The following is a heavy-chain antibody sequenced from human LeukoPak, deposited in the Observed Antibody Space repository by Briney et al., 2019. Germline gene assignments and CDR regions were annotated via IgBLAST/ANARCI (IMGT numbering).Heavy chain of an antibody. CDR3: ASLENPDYPTFDY. J-gene: IGHJ4*02. V-gene: IGHV3-21*04. CDR2: ISSSSSYI. CDR1: GFTFSSYS. D-gene: IGHD4-11*01. Sequence: PGGSLRLSCAASGFTFSSYSMNWVRQAPGKGLEWVSSISSSSSYIYYADSVKGRFTISRDNAKNSLYLQMNSLRSDDTVVYYCASLENPDYPTFDYWGQGTLVTVSS.